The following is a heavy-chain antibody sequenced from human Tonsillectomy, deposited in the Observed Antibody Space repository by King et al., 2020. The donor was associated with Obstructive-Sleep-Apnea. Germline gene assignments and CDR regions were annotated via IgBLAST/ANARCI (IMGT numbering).Heavy chain of an antibody. CDR2: ISYDGSNK. V-gene: IGHV3-30-3*01. CDR1: GFSFSSYA. Sequence: VQLVESGGGVVQPGRSLRLSCAASGFSFSSYAMHWVRRAPGKGLEWVAVISYDGSNKYYADSVKGRFTISRDNSKNTLYLQMNSLRAEDTAVYYCAREAFTYYFDYWGQGTLVTVSS. J-gene: IGHJ4*02. D-gene: IGHD2/OR15-2a*01. CDR3: AREAFTYYFDY.